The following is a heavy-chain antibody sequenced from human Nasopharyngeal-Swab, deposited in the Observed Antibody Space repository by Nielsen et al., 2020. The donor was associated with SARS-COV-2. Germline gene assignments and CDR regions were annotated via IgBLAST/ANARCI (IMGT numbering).Heavy chain of an antibody. CDR1: GFTFSSYS. CDR3: AREGLSRYFDWLSLGDNDY. D-gene: IGHD3-9*01. V-gene: IGHV3-48*04. Sequence: GGSLRLSCAASGFTFSSYSMNWVRQAPGKGLEWVSYISSSSSTIYYADSVKGRFTISRDNAKNSLYLQMNSLRAEDTAVYYCAREGLSRYFDWLSLGDNDYWGQGTPVTVSS. CDR2: ISSSSSTI. J-gene: IGHJ4*02.